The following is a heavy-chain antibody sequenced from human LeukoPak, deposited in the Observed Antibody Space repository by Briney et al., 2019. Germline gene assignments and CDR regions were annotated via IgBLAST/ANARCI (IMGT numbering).Heavy chain of an antibody. D-gene: IGHD3-10*01. CDR1: GGSFSHYY. CDR2: IYYSGST. CDR3: ARGSSDY. Sequence: PSETLSLTCPVCGGSFSHYYWSWIRQPPGKGLEWIGYIYYSGSTYYNPSLKSRVTISIDTSKNQFSLKLSSVTAADTAVYYCARGSSDYWGQGTLVTVSS. J-gene: IGHJ4*02. V-gene: IGHV4-30-4*01.